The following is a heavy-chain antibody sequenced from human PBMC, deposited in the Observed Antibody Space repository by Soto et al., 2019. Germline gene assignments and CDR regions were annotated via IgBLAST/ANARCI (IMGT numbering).Heavy chain of an antibody. CDR1: GFTFYDYA. J-gene: IGHJ6*02. Sequence: GGSLRLSCAASGFTFYDYAMHWVRQAPGKGLEWVSLISWDGGSTYYADSVKGRFTIPRDNSKNSLYLQMNSLRTEDTALYYCAKDTISSRAYYYYYGMDVWGQGTTVTVSS. D-gene: IGHD6-13*01. CDR3: AKDTISSRAYYYYYGMDV. V-gene: IGHV3-43*01. CDR2: ISWDGGST.